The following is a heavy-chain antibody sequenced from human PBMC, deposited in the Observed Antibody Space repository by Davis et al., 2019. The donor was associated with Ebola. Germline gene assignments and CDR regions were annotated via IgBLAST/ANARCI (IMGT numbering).Heavy chain of an antibody. Sequence: PGGSLRLSCAASGFTFSSYAMHWVRQAPGKGLEWVAVLSYDGSNKYYADSVKGRFTISRDNSKNTLYLQMNSLRAEDTAVYYCARERWRSYGDFDYWGQGTLVTVSS. D-gene: IGHD5-18*01. CDR1: GFTFSSYA. V-gene: IGHV3-30-3*01. CDR3: ARERWRSYGDFDY. CDR2: LSYDGSNK. J-gene: IGHJ4*02.